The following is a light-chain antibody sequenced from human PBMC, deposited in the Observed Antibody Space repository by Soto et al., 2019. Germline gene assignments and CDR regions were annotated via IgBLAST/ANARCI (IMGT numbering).Light chain of an antibody. V-gene: IGLV2-8*01. Sequence: QSALTQPPSASGSPGQSVTISCTGTSSDIGGYNFVSWYHQHPGKAHKLMIDEVNKRPSGVPDRFSGSKSGNTAYLTVSGLQAEDEADYYCSSYADTNNLVFGGGTKLTVL. CDR2: EVN. CDR3: SSYADTNNLV. CDR1: SSDIGGYNF. J-gene: IGLJ2*01.